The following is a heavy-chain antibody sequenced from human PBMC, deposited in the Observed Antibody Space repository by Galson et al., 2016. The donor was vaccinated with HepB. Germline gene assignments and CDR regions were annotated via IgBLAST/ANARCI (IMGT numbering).Heavy chain of an antibody. J-gene: IGHJ6*02. D-gene: IGHD4-17*01. V-gene: IGHV1-46*01. CDR2: INPSGGST. CDR1: GYTFSSYY. CDR3: ASHSYGDYDNSYYYYAMDV. Sequence: SVKVSCKASGYTFSSYYMHWVRQAPGQGLEWMGIINPSGGSTSYAQKFQGRVTTTRDTSTSTVYMELSSLTSEDTAVYYCASHSYGDYDNSYYYYAMDVWGQGTTVTVSS.